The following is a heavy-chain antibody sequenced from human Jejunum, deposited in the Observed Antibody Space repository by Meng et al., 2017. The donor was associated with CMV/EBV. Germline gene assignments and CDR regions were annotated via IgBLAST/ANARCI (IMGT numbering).Heavy chain of an antibody. CDR1: A. V-gene: IGHV3-33*06. CDR3: ANSVRSMDQLLIPPAFDA. J-gene: IGHJ3*01. D-gene: IGHD2-2*01. Sequence: AMHGVRPAPVTGLECVSIILFDESNKYYADSVKGRFTISRDHSKNTLFLQMNSLRADDTAVYYCANSVRSMDQLLIPPAFDAWGQGTMVTVSS. CDR2: ILFDESNK.